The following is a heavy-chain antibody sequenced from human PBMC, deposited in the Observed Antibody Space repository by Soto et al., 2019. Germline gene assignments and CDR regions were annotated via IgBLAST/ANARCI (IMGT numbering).Heavy chain of an antibody. CDR1: GFTISDYY. Sequence: KTGGSLRLSCEASGFTISDYYMSWIRQAPGKGLERVSYISSVGTTTYYADSVKGRFSISMDNAKNSLYLQMNSLRAEDTAVYFCAKDQEGSGSHWLGYNYYGMDVWGQGTTVTVSS. CDR2: ISSVGTTT. CDR3: AKDQEGSGSHWLGYNYYGMDV. J-gene: IGHJ6*02. V-gene: IGHV3-11*01. D-gene: IGHD3-10*01.